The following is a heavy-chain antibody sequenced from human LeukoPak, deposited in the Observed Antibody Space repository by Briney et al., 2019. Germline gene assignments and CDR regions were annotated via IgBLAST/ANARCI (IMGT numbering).Heavy chain of an antibody. CDR3: AQEGGDYFDY. CDR1: GFSFSNYA. CDR2: IISSGIST. J-gene: IGHJ4*02. D-gene: IGHD1-26*01. V-gene: IGHV3-23*01. Sequence: PGGSLRLSCAASGFSFSNYAMSWVRQAPGKGLEWVSSIISSGISTYYADSVKGRFTISRDNSKNTLYLQMNRLRAEDTAVYYCAQEGGDYFDYWGQGTLVTVSS.